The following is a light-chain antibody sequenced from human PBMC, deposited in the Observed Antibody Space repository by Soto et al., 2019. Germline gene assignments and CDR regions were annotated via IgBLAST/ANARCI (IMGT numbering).Light chain of an antibody. Sequence: DIQMTQSPSTLSASVGDRVTITCRASQSISNWLAWYQQKPGTAPKLLIYKASTLGSGVPSRFSGSRSGTEFTLTVSSLQPDDFATYYCQQYNDSFPYTFGQGTKLEIK. J-gene: IGKJ2*01. CDR3: QQYNDSFPYT. CDR1: QSISNW. V-gene: IGKV1-5*03. CDR2: KAS.